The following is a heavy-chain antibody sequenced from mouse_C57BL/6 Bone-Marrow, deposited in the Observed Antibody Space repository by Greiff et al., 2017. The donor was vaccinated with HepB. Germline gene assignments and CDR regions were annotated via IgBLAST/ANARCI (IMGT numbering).Heavy chain of an antibody. D-gene: IGHD1-1*01. CDR1: GFTFSSYG. J-gene: IGHJ2*01. CDR3: ARRKNYYGYFDY. Sequence: EVMLVESGGDLVKPGGSLKLSCAASGFTFSSYGMSWVRQTPDKRLEWVATISSGGSYTYYQDSVKVRFTISRDNAKNTLYLQMSSLNSEDTAIYYCARRKNYYGYFDYWGQGTTLTVSS. V-gene: IGHV5-6*02. CDR2: ISSGGSYT.